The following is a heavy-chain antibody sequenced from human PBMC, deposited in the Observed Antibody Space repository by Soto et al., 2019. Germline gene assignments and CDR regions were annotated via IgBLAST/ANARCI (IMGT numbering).Heavy chain of an antibody. Sequence: PSETLSLTCAVYGGSFSGYYWSWIRQPPGKGLEWIGEINHSGSTNYNPSLKSRVTISVDTSKNQFSLKLSSVTAADTAVYYCARGLDGSGSYIIDYWGQGTLVTVSS. CDR3: ARGLDGSGSYIIDY. D-gene: IGHD3-10*01. CDR2: INHSGST. J-gene: IGHJ4*02. V-gene: IGHV4-34*01. CDR1: GGSFSGYY.